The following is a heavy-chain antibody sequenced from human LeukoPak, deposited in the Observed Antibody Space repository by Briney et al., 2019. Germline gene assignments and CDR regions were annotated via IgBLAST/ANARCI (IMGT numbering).Heavy chain of an antibody. D-gene: IGHD3-16*01. CDR3: VGHSDY. CDR1: GFTFTTYW. J-gene: IGHJ4*02. V-gene: IGHV3-7*01. CDR2: IKQDGTEK. Sequence: GGSLRLSCAASGFTFTTYWMSWVRQAPGKGLEWVANIKQDGTEKYYVDSVKGRFTISRDNAKNSLYLQMNSLRAEDTAVYYCVGHSDYWGQGTLVTVSS.